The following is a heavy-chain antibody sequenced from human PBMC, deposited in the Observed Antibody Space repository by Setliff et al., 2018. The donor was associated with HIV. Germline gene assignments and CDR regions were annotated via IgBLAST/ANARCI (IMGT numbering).Heavy chain of an antibody. CDR2: ISTSNGYT. D-gene: IGHD1-26*01. Sequence: ASVKVSCKASGYTFSSYEIFWVRQAPGQGLEWMGRISTSNGYTNYAQKLQGRVTVTTDTSTSTAYMELRGLRSDDTAVYYCARGGSYWGDAFDIWGQGTMVTVSS. J-gene: IGHJ3*02. CDR1: GYTFSSYE. CDR3: ARGGSYWGDAFDI. V-gene: IGHV1-18*01.